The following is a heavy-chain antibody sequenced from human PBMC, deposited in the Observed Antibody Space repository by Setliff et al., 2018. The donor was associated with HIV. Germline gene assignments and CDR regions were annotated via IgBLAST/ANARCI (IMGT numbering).Heavy chain of an antibody. CDR2: VSYSGKI. CDR3: ARFLTYSSGLDY. V-gene: IGHV4-39*01. CDR1: GGPIGSSSYS. D-gene: IGHD6-19*01. Sequence: PSETLSLTCSVSGGPIGSSSYSWAWIRQPPGKGLEWIGSVSYSGKIYYNPSLKGRVTISVDASKNQISLNLSSVTAADTAVYYCARFLTYSSGLDYWGQGTLVTVSS. J-gene: IGHJ4*02.